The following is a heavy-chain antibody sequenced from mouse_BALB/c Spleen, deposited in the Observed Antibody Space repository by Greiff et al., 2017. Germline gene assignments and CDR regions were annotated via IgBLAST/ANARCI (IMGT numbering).Heavy chain of an antibody. D-gene: IGHD2-10*02. CDR1: GFNIKDYY. Sequence: EVKLLESGAELVRSGASVKLSCTASGFNIKDYYMHWVKQRPEQGLEWIGWIDPENGDTEYAPKFQGKATMTADTSSNTAYLQLSSLTSEDTAVHYCNAKYGNSFDYWGQGTTLTVSS. CDR3: NAKYGNSFDY. V-gene: IGHV14-4*02. J-gene: IGHJ2*01. CDR2: IDPENGDT.